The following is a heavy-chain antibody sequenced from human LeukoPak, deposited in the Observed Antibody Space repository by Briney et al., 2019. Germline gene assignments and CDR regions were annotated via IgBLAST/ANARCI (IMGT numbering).Heavy chain of an antibody. Sequence: ASVKVSSKASWNTFNIFYFYWGRHTPRHGLESMGIINPTGSTTVYAQNFPGRVSMTRDKSTGTVYMQLSSLTSDDTAVYYCARESSTVAGEGHYSYHGMDVWGEGPTVPVSS. V-gene: IGHV1-46*02. CDR1: WNTFNIFY. J-gene: IGHJ6*01. CDR3: ARESSTVAGEGHYSYHGMDV. D-gene: IGHD6-19*01. CDR2: INPTGSTT.